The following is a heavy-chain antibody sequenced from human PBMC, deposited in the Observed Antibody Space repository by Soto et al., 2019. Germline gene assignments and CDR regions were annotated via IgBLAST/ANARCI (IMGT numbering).Heavy chain of an antibody. D-gene: IGHD3-10*01. Sequence: SETLSLTCTVSGGSISSGGYYWSWIRQHPGKGLEWIGYIYYSGSTNYNPSLKSRVTISVDTSKNQFSLKLSSVTAADTAVYYCARGNMNMGSGSYYIGGRGQVGYYYGMDVWGQGTTVTVSS. J-gene: IGHJ6*02. CDR2: IYYSGST. V-gene: IGHV4-31*03. CDR1: GGSISSGGYY. CDR3: ARGNMNMGSGSYYIGGRGQVGYYYGMDV.